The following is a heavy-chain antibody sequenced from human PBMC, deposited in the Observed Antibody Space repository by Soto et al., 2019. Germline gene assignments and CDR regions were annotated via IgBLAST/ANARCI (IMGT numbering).Heavy chain of an antibody. CDR1: GGTFISYT. CDR3: ASRGGHDALDL. J-gene: IGHJ3*01. Sequence: QVQLVQSGTEVKKPGSSVKVSCKASGGTFISYTFNWVRQAPGQGLEWMGEILPVCGTTNYAPKFQGRVAFTADAATATGYMELYSLRSEDTALYYCASRGGHDALDLWGLGTMITVSS. D-gene: IGHD5-12*01. V-gene: IGHV1-69*01. CDR2: ILPVCGTT.